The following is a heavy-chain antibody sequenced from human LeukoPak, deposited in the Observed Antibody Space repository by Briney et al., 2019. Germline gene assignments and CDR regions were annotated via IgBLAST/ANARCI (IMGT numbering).Heavy chain of an antibody. CDR2: IYPGDSDT. CDR1: GYSFTSYW. CDR3: ARRIVGATARFDP. Sequence: GESLKIPCKGSGYSFTSYWISWVRQMPGKGLEWMGIIYPGDSDTRYSPSFQGQVTISADKSISTAYLQWSSLKASDTAMYYCARRIVGATARFDPWGEGTLVTVSS. D-gene: IGHD1-26*01. V-gene: IGHV5-51*01. J-gene: IGHJ5*02.